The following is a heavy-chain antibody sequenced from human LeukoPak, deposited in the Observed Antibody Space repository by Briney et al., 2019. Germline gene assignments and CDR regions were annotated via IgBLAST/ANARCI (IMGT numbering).Heavy chain of an antibody. CDR1: GGSISGHY. V-gene: IGHV4-59*11. CDR3: ARVTGYRIEDYFDY. CDR2: IYYSGTT. D-gene: IGHD6-13*01. Sequence: SETLSLTCTVSGGSISGHYWSWIRQPPGQGLEWIAYIYYSGTTNYNPSLKSRVTISVDTSKNEFSLKLTSVTAADTAVYYCARVTGYRIEDYFDYWGQGTLVTVSS. J-gene: IGHJ4*02.